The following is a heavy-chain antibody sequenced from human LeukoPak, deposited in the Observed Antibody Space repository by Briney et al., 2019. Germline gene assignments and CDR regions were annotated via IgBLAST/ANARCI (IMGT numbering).Heavy chain of an antibody. J-gene: IGHJ3*02. CDR1: GFTFSNAW. CDR3: AKGNFDWVVGAFDT. Sequence: GGSLRLSCAASGFTFSNAWMTWVRQAPGKGLEWVGRIKSETDGGTTDYAAPVKGIFTISRDDSKNTLYLQMSSLKTEDTAVYYCAKGNFDWVVGAFDTWGQGTMVTVSS. D-gene: IGHD3-9*01. CDR2: IKSETDGGTT. V-gene: IGHV3-15*01.